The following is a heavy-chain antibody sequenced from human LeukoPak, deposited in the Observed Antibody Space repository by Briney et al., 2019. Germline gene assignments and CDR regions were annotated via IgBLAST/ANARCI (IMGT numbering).Heavy chain of an antibody. D-gene: IGHD6-19*01. CDR3: ARGPAYSSGWSLDY. CDR1: GFTFSSYW. V-gene: IGHV3-21*01. CDR2: ISSSSSYI. J-gene: IGHJ4*02. Sequence: GGSLRLSCAASGFTFSSYWMSWVRQAPGKGLEWVSSISSSSSYIYYADSVKGRFTISRDNAKNSLYLQMNSLRAEDTAVYYCARGPAYSSGWSLDYWGQGTLVTVSS.